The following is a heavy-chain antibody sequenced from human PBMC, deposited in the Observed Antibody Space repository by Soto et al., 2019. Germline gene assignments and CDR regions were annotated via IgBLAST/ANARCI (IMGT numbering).Heavy chain of an antibody. J-gene: IGHJ4*02. Sequence: GGSLRLSCAASGFTFSSYGMHWVRQAPGKGLEWVAVISYDGSNKYYADSVKGRFTISRDNSKNTLYLQMNSLRAEDTAIYYCAMYGFSWYLHYWGQGTLVTVSS. D-gene: IGHD2-15*01. CDR2: ISYDGSNK. CDR3: AMYGFSWYLHY. V-gene: IGHV3-30*03. CDR1: GFTFSSYG.